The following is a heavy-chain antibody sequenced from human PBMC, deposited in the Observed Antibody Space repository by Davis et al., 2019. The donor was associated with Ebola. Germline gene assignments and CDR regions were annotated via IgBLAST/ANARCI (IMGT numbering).Heavy chain of an antibody. CDR2: IYYSGST. J-gene: IGHJ6*02. Sequence: SETLSLTCTVSGGSISSYYWSWIRQPPGKGLEWIGYIYYSGSTNYNPSLKSRVTISVDTSKNQFSLKLSSVTAEDTAVYYCATNTYYYYGMDVWGQGTTVTVSS. CDR3: ATNTYYYYGMDV. V-gene: IGHV4-59*12. D-gene: IGHD2/OR15-2a*01. CDR1: GGSISSYY.